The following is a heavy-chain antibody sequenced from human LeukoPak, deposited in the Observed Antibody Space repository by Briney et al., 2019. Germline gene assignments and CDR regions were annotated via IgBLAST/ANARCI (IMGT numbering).Heavy chain of an antibody. CDR3: ASTAMAYDAFDI. J-gene: IGHJ3*02. D-gene: IGHD5-18*01. CDR2: INHSGST. CDR1: GGSFSGYY. V-gene: IGHV4-34*01. Sequence: SETLSLTCAVYGGSFSGYYWSWIRQPPGKGLEWIGEINHSGSTNYNPSLKSRVTISVGTSKNQFSLKLSSVTAADTAVYYSASTAMAYDAFDIWGQGTMVTVSS.